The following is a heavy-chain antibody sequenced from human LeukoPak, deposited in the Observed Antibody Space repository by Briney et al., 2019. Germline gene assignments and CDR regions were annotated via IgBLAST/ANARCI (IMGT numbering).Heavy chain of an antibody. Sequence: GGSLRLSCAASGFTSSSYWMSWARQAPGKWLGWVAYIKLDVTEKSYVDSVKGRFTLSRRNAQNSLYLQMNSLRATDTAVTYCARNKYSTGWYPNRWGQGTLVTVSS. CDR3: ARNKYSTGWYPNR. CDR1: GFTSSSYW. D-gene: IGHD6-19*01. V-gene: IGHV3-7*01. J-gene: IGHJ4*02. CDR2: IKLDVTEK.